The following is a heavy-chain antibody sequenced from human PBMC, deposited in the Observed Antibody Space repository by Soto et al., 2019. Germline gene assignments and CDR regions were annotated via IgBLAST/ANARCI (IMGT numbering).Heavy chain of an antibody. CDR1: GYTFTSYY. CDR3: GRDSQVHGSGSYYGSYFDY. Sequence: QVQLVQSGAEVKKPGASVKVSCKASGYTFTSYYMHWVRQAPGQGLEWMGIINPSGGSTSYAQKFQGGVTMTRDTSSSTVYMELSSLRSEDTAVYYCGRDSQVHGSGSYYGSYFDYWGQGTLVTVSS. J-gene: IGHJ4*02. V-gene: IGHV1-46*01. CDR2: INPSGGST. D-gene: IGHD3-10*01.